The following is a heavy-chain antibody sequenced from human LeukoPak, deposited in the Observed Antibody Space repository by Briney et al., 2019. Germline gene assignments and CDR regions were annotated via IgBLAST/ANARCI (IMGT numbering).Heavy chain of an antibody. D-gene: IGHD6-13*01. V-gene: IGHV5-51*01. Sequence: GESLKISCKGSGYSFTSYWIGWVRQMPGKGLEWMGIIYPGDSDTRYSPSFQGQVTISPDKSISTAYLQWSSLKASDTAMYYCARHEAAAGEFPGPIGYFDYWGQGTLVTVSS. CDR2: IYPGDSDT. J-gene: IGHJ4*02. CDR3: ARHEAAAGEFPGPIGYFDY. CDR1: GYSFTSYW.